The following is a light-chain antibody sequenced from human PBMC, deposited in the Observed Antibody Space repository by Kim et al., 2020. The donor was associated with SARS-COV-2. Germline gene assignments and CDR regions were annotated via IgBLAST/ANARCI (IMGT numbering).Light chain of an antibody. CDR3: QQCNNWPPLS. Sequence: EIVMTQSPATLSVSPGERATLSCRASQSISTNLAWYQQKPGQAPRLLIYGASTRATGIPARFSGSGSGTEFTLTISSLQSEDFAVYYCQQCNNWPPLSFGGGTKVDIK. V-gene: IGKV3-15*01. J-gene: IGKJ4*01. CDR1: QSISTN. CDR2: GAS.